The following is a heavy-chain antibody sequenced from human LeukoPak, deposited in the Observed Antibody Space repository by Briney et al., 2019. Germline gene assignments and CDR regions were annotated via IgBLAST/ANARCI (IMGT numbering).Heavy chain of an antibody. D-gene: IGHD4-23*01. CDR1: GYTFTSYA. J-gene: IGHJ4*02. CDR3: AKEVTVVIPLFDY. Sequence: APVKVSCKASGYTFTSYAMHWVRQAPGQRLEWMGWINAGNGNTKYSQKFQGRVTITRDTSASTAYMELSSLRSEDTAVYYCAKEVTVVIPLFDYWGQGTLVTVSS. CDR2: INAGNGNT. V-gene: IGHV1-3*01.